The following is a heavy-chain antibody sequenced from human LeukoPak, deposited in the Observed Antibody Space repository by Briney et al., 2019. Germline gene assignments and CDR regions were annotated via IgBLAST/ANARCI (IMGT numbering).Heavy chain of an antibody. D-gene: IGHD3-3*01. CDR1: GGSISSSSYY. J-gene: IGHJ4*02. Sequence: SETLSLTCTVSGGSISSSSYYWGWIRQPPGKGLEWIGSIYYSGSTYYNPSLKSRVTISVDTSKNQFSLKLSSVTAADTAVYYCARNVYDFWSGYPLPDYWGQGTLVTVSS. CDR3: ARNVYDFWSGYPLPDY. CDR2: IYYSGST. V-gene: IGHV4-39*01.